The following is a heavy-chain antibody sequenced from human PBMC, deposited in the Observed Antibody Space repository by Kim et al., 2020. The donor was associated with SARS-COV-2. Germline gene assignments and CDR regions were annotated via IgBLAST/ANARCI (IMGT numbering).Heavy chain of an antibody. CDR2: IWYDGSNK. J-gene: IGHJ3*02. Sequence: GGSLRLSCAASGFTFRSYGMHWVRQAPGKGLEWVAVIWYDGSNKYYADSVKGRFTISRDNSKNTLYLQMNSLRAEDTAVYYCARDGNWNDVGNAFDIWGQGTMVTVSS. CDR3: ARDGNWNDVGNAFDI. CDR1: GFTFRSYG. V-gene: IGHV3-33*01. D-gene: IGHD1-20*01.